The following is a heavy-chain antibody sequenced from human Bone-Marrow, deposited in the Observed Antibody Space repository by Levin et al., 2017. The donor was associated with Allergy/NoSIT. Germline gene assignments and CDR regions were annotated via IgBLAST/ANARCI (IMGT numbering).Heavy chain of an antibody. J-gene: IGHJ4*02. D-gene: IGHD3-10*01. Sequence: GGSLRLSCAASGFTFDEFAMHWVRQAPGKGLEWVSTISWNAAYKDYADSVKGRFTISRDSAKNSLHLQMSSLRAEDTALYYCVKGSWFGELHYFDFWGQGTLVTVSS. CDR2: ISWNAAYK. CDR1: GFTFDEFA. V-gene: IGHV3-9*01. CDR3: VKGSWFGELHYFDF.